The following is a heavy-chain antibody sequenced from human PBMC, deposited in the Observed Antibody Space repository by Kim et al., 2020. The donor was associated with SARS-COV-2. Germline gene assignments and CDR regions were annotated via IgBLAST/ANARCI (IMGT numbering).Heavy chain of an antibody. J-gene: IGHJ4*02. Sequence: SETLSLTCAVSGGSISSSNWWSWVRQPPGKGLEWIGEIYHSGSTNYNPSLKSRVTISVDKSKNQFSLKLSSVTAADTAVYYCARGGQRYSSSTFDYWGQGTLVTVSS. V-gene: IGHV4-4*02. D-gene: IGHD6-6*01. CDR3: ARGGQRYSSSTFDY. CDR1: GGSISSSNW. CDR2: IYHSGST.